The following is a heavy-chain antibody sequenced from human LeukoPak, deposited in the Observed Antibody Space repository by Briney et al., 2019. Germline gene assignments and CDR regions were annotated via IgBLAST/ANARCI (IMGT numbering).Heavy chain of an antibody. CDR1: GGSISSSSYY. Sequence: SETLSLTCTVSGGSISSSSYYWGWIRQPPGKGLEWIGSIYYSGSTYYNPSLKSRVTMSVDTSKNQFSLKLSSVTAADTAVYYCATQIGYCSGGSCYSNDYWGQGTLVTVSS. J-gene: IGHJ4*02. D-gene: IGHD2-15*01. CDR3: ATQIGYCSGGSCYSNDY. V-gene: IGHV4-39*07. CDR2: IYYSGST.